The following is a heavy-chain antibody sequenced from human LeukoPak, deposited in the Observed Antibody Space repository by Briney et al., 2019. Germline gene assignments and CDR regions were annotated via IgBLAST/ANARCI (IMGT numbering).Heavy chain of an antibody. D-gene: IGHD6-19*01. V-gene: IGHV3-15*01. CDR1: GFTFSNAW. Sequence: GGSLRLSCAASGFTFSNAWMSWVRQAPGKGLEWVGRIKSKTDGGTTDYAAPVKGRFTISRDDSKNTLYLQMNSLKTEDTAVYHCSTEGYSSGLFDYWGQGTLVTVSS. J-gene: IGHJ4*02. CDR2: IKSKTDGGTT. CDR3: STEGYSSGLFDY.